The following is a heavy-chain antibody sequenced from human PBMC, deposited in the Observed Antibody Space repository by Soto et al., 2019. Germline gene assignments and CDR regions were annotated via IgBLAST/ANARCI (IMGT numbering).Heavy chain of an antibody. J-gene: IGHJ6*02. CDR3: AKDVRASYYYGMDV. CDR1: GFSFSTYA. CDR2: VSSDGNTE. V-gene: IGHV3-30*18. Sequence: QVQLVESGGGVVQPGRSLRLFCAASGFSFSTYAMHWVRQAPGKGLDWVAVVSSDGNTEDYADSVKGRFTISRDNSNNTLDLQMNSLRPEDTAVYYCAKDVRASYYYGMDVWGQGTTVSVSS.